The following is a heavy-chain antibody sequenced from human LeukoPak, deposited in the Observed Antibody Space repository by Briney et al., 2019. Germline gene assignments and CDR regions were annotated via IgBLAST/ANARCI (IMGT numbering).Heavy chain of an antibody. D-gene: IGHD1-26*01. CDR3: GVRVTTKAFDF. CDR2: IYYSGST. Sequence: PSETLSLTCTVSGGSISSGNYCWSWIRQHPGKGLEWIGYIYYSGSTYYNPSLKSRVTISVDTSKNQFSLKLSSVTAADTAVYYFGVRVTTKAFDFWGQGTMVTVSS. J-gene: IGHJ3*01. CDR1: GGSISSGNYC. V-gene: IGHV4-31*06.